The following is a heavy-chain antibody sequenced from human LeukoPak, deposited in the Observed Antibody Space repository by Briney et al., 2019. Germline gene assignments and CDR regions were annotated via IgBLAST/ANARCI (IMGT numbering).Heavy chain of an antibody. J-gene: IGHJ4*02. Sequence: SETLSLTCTVSVGSLSGGDYSWSWIRQPPGGGLEWVGYIYYSGSTYYNPSLKSRDTISVDTCKNKFSLKLSSVSAVDAGVECLYSCGSAYYTPPVKRGVTISVDTSNKQSSLQLSSLSAAHTPVYYCPSDNYDSSGYRDWGQGPLVPVSS. CDR3: YSCGSAYYTPPVKRGVTISVDTSNKQSSLQLSSLSAAHTPVYYCPSDNYDSSGYRD. CDR1: VGSLSGGDYS. V-gene: IGHV4-30-4*01. CDR2: IYYSGST. D-gene: IGHD1-26*01.